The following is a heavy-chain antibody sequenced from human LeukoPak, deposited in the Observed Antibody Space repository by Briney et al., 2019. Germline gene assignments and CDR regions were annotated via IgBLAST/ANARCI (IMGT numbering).Heavy chain of an antibody. CDR3: AKDPE. CDR2: IRYDGSNE. Sequence: GGPLRLSCAASGFTFSSYGVHWVRQAPGKGLEWVAFIRYDGSNEYYADSVRGRFTISRDNSKNTVYLQMNGLRPEDTAVYYCAKDPEWGQGTLVTVSS. V-gene: IGHV3-30*02. CDR1: GFTFSSYG. J-gene: IGHJ4*02.